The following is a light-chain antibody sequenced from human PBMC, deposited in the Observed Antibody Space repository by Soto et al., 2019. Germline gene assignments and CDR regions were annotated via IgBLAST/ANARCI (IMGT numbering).Light chain of an antibody. Sequence: EIVMTQSPATLSVSPGERAALSCRASQSISTNLAWYQQKPGQAPRLLISDASNRATGVPARFSGSGSGTDFTLTISSLQSEDSAVYYCQQYHNWPPRTFGQGTKV. J-gene: IGKJ1*01. CDR2: DAS. V-gene: IGKV3-15*01. CDR3: QQYHNWPPRT. CDR1: QSISTN.